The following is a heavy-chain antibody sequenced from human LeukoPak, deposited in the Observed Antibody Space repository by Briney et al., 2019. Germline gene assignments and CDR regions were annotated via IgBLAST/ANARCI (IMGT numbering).Heavy chain of an antibody. V-gene: IGHV1-2*02. J-gene: IGHJ4*02. CDR1: GYTFTGSGWY. Sequence: AASVKVSCKASGYTFTGSGWYLYWLRQAPGQGLECVGWIHPNNGATLYAQKFQGRVAMTTDTSISTAYMELSRLRPDDTAMYYCARDGPAQMVDFDYWGQETLVTVSS. CDR2: IHPNNGAT. D-gene: IGHD3-10*01. CDR3: ARDGPAQMVDFDY.